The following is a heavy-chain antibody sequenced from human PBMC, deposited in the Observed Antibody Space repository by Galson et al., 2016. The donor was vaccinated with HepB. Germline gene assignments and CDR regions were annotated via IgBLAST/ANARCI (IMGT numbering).Heavy chain of an antibody. V-gene: IGHV3-33*08. CDR1: GFSVSSNY. J-gene: IGHJ6*02. CDR2: ISYDGSEE. CDR3: AREDWGYPRHWGMDV. D-gene: IGHD7-27*01. Sequence: SLRLSCAASGFSVSSNYMSWVRQAPGKGLEWLGVISYDGSEEYFADSMRGRFTISRDNSKNMLFLQMNSLRAEDTAVYYCAREDWGYPRHWGMDVWGQGTTVTVSS.